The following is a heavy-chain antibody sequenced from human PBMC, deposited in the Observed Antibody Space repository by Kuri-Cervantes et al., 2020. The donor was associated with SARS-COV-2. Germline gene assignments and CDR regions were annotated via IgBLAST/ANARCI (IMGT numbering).Heavy chain of an antibody. D-gene: IGHD3-22*01. CDR1: GYTFTGYY. Sequence: ASVKVSCKASGYTFTGYYMHWVRQAPGQGLEWMGWINPNSGGTNYAQKFQGWVTMTRDTSISTVYVELSRLRSDDTAVYYCASSTPYRRLVDISQGGGFDIWGQGTMVTVSS. J-gene: IGHJ3*02. CDR2: INPNSGGT. V-gene: IGHV1-2*04. CDR3: ASSTPYRRLVDISQGGGFDI.